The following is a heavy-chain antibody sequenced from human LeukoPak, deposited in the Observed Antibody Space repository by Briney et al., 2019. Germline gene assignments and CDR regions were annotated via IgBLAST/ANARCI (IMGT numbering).Heavy chain of an antibody. CDR1: GGSFSGYY. CDR2: INHSGST. J-gene: IGHJ4*02. CDR3: ARGGRSYYDSSGYYYS. V-gene: IGHV4-34*01. D-gene: IGHD3-22*01. Sequence: SETLSLTCAVYGGSFSGYYWSWIRQPPGKGLEWIGEINHSGSTNYNPSLKSRVTISVDTSNNQFSLKLSSVTAADTAVYYCARGGRSYYDSSGYYYSWGQGILVTVSS.